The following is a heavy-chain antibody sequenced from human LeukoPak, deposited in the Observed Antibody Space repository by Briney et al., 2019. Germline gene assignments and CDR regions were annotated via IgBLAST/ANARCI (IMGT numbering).Heavy chain of an antibody. Sequence: ASVKVSCKASGYTFTNYGISWVRQAPGQGLEWMGWISTYNDYTNYTQKFQDRVTMTTDTSTSTAYMELRSLRSDDTAVYYCARESLWFGENPFDIWGQGTLVTVSS. CDR1: GYTFTNYG. CDR2: ISTYNDYT. V-gene: IGHV1-18*01. CDR3: ARESLWFGENPFDI. D-gene: IGHD3-10*01. J-gene: IGHJ3*02.